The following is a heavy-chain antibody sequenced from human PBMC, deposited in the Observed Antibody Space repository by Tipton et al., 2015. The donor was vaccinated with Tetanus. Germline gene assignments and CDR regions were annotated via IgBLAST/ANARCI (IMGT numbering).Heavy chain of an antibody. V-gene: IGHV4-31*03. J-gene: IGHJ4*02. CDR3: ARDSYYSSRWSFADY. D-gene: IGHD3-22*01. Sequence: TLSLTCTVSGDSISSGDFYWSWIRQHPGKGLEWIGYIYFTGTTYYNPSLGSRLTISIDMSKNQFSLELTSVTAADTAVYYCARDSYYSSRWSFADYWGQGTLVTVSS. CDR2: IYFTGTT. CDR1: GDSISSGDFY.